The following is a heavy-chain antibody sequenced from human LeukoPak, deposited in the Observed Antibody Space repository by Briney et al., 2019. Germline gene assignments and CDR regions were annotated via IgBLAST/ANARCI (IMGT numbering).Heavy chain of an antibody. J-gene: IGHJ4*02. Sequence: PGGSLRLSCAASGFTFSSYAMSWVRQAPGKGLEWVSAISGSGGSTYYADSVKGRFTISRDNSKNTLYLQMNSLRAEDTAAYYCAIHHYDSSGYYSYYFDYWGQGTLVTVSS. CDR3: AIHHYDSSGYYSYYFDY. V-gene: IGHV3-23*01. CDR1: GFTFSSYA. CDR2: ISGSGGST. D-gene: IGHD3-22*01.